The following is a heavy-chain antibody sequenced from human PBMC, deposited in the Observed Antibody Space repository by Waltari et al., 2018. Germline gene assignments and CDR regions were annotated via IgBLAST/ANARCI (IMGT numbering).Heavy chain of an antibody. CDR3: ARSSSNAFDI. D-gene: IGHD6-6*01. CDR1: GFTFSSYS. Sequence: EVQLVESGGGLVKPGGSLRLSCAASGFTFSSYSMNWVRQAPGKGLEWDSSISSSSSYIYYADSVKGRFTISRDNAKNSLYLQMNSLRAEDTAVYYCARSSSNAFDIWGQGTMVTVSS. V-gene: IGHV3-21*01. J-gene: IGHJ3*02. CDR2: ISSSSSYI.